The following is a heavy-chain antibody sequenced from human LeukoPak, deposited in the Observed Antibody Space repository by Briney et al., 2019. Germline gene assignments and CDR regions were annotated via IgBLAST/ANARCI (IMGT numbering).Heavy chain of an antibody. CDR2: ISYDGSST. CDR3: ARDPTQDGSGSYYSYYGMDV. V-gene: IGHV3-30*04. D-gene: IGHD3-10*01. J-gene: IGHJ6*02. Sequence: GGSLRLSCAASGITFSPHAMHWVRLAPGKGLEWLAVISYDGSSTFYADSVKGRFTISRDNFKHTLYLQMNSLRVEDTAVYYCARDPTQDGSGSYYSYYGMDVWGQGTPVTVSS. CDR1: GITFSPHA.